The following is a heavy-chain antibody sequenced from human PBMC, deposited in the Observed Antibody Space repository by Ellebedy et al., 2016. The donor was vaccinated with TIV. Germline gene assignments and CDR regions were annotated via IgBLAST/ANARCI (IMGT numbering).Heavy chain of an antibody. Sequence: GGSLRLXXAASGFTFSDYYMSWIRQAPGKGLEWVSYISSSGSTIYYADSVKGRFTISRDNAKNSLYLQMNSLRAEDTAVYYCARDKKQLTYFDYWGQGTLVTVSS. J-gene: IGHJ4*02. CDR3: ARDKKQLTYFDY. CDR1: GFTFSDYY. D-gene: IGHD6-13*01. CDR2: ISSSGSTI. V-gene: IGHV3-11*01.